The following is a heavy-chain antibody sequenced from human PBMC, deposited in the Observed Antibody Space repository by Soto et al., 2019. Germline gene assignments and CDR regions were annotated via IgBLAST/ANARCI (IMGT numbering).Heavy chain of an antibody. CDR1: GGSFSGYY. D-gene: IGHD3-9*01. J-gene: IGHJ5*02. Sequence: SETLSLTCAVYGGSFSGYYWSWIRQPPGKGLEWIGEINHSGSTNYNPSLKSRVTISVDTSKNQFSLKLSSVTAADTAVYYCAGRRRYGWFDPWGQGTLVTVSS. CDR3: AGRRRYGWFDP. V-gene: IGHV4-34*01. CDR2: INHSGST.